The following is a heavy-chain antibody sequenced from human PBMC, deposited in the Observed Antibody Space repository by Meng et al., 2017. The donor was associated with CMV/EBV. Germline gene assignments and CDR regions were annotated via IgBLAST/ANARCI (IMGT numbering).Heavy chain of an antibody. D-gene: IGHD2-2*02. CDR2: IYTSGST. CDR3: AREIVVVPAAIDNWFDP. V-gene: IGHV4-4*07. J-gene: IGHJ5*02. CDR1: GGSISSYY. Sequence: QGQLQYSGPGLVKPSETLSLPGTVSGGSISSYYWIWIRQPAGKGLEWIGRIYTSGSTNYNPSLKSRVTMSVDTSKNQFSLKLSSVTAADTAVYYCAREIVVVPAAIDNWFDPWGQGTLVTVSS.